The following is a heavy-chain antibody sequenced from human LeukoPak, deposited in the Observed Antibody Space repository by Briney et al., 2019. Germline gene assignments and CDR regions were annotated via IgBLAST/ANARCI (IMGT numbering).Heavy chain of an antibody. CDR1: GFTFSNYA. J-gene: IGHJ4*02. Sequence: SXRLSCAASGFTFSNYAMSWVRQAXGKGLEWVSGLSGSGHSTYYADSVKGRFTISRDNSKNTLYLQMNSLRAEDTAVYYCARRGYYDSSGYFDYWGQGTLVTVSS. V-gene: IGHV3-23*01. CDR2: LSGSGHST. D-gene: IGHD3-22*01. CDR3: ARRGYYDSSGYFDY.